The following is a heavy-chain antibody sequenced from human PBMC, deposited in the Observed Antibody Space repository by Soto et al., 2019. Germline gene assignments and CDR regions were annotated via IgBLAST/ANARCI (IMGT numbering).Heavy chain of an antibody. V-gene: IGHV3-30*18. Sequence: GGSLRLSCAASGFTFSSYGMHWVRQAPGKGLEWVAVISYDGSNKYYADSVKGRFTISRDNSKNTLYLQMNSLRAEDTAVYYCAKDSSSYFDYWGQGTLVTVSS. CDR3: AKDSSSYFDY. CDR1: GFTFSSYG. CDR2: ISYDGSNK. J-gene: IGHJ4*02. D-gene: IGHD6-6*01.